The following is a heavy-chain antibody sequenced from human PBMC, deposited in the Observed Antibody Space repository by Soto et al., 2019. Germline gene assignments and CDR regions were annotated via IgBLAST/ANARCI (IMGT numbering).Heavy chain of an antibody. V-gene: IGHV3-23*01. CDR3: ALRGSSSLYYFDS. Sequence: EVQLLQSGGGQVHPGGSLRLSCVGSGFTFDTYAMSWVRQAPGKGLEWVGTVSGTGGLTYHADSVKGRFTISRDNSKNTLYLQMDSLRAEDAALYYCALRGSSSLYYFDSWGQGTLVTVSS. CDR1: GFTFDTYA. J-gene: IGHJ4*02. CDR2: VSGTGGLT. D-gene: IGHD6-13*01.